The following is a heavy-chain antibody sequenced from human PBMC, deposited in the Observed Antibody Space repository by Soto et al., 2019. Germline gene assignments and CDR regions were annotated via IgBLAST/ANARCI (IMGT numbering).Heavy chain of an antibody. D-gene: IGHD1-26*01. J-gene: IGHJ4*02. CDR1: GGSISSYY. CDR3: ASNSGSYPLPYFDY. V-gene: IGHV4-4*07. Sequence: QVQLQESGPGLVKPSETLSLTCTVSGGSISSYYWSWIRQPAGKGLEWIGRIYTSGSTNYNPSLKSRVTMSVDTSKNQFSLKLSSVTAADTAVYYCASNSGSYPLPYFDYWGQGTLVTVSS. CDR2: IYTSGST.